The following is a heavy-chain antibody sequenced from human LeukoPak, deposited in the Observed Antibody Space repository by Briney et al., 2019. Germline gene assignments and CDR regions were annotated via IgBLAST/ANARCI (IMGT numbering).Heavy chain of an antibody. CDR2: IYYSGST. CDR3: ARHRDYYDSSGYSN. Sequence: PSETLSLTCTVSGGSISSYYWSWIRQPPGKGLEWIGYIYYSGSTNCNPSLKSRVTISVDTSKNQFSLKLSSVTAADTAAYYCARHRDYYDSSGYSNWGQGTLVTVSS. CDR1: GGSISSYY. D-gene: IGHD3-22*01. V-gene: IGHV4-59*08. J-gene: IGHJ4*02.